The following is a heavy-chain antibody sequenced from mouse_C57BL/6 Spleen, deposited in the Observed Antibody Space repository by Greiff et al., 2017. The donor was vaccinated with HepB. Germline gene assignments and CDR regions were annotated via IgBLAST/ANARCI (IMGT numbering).Heavy chain of an antibody. V-gene: IGHV5-6*02. CDR3: ARRIYYDYDGPFRYCDV. CDR2: ISSGGSYT. CDR1: GFTFSSYG. Sequence: EVKLVESGGDLVKPGGSLKLSCAASGFTFSSYGMSWVRQTPDKRLEWVATISSGGSYTYYPDSVKGRFTVSRDNTKNTLYLQMSSLKSEDTAMYYCARRIYYDYDGPFRYCDVWGTGTTVTVSS. J-gene: IGHJ1*03. D-gene: IGHD2-4*01.